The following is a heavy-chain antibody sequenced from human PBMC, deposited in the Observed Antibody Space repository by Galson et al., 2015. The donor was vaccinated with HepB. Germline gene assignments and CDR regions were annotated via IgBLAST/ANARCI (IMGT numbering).Heavy chain of an antibody. CDR1: GFTFSSYA. Sequence: SLRLSCAASGFTFSSYAMGWVRQAPGKGLEWVSTISGSGGSTYYADSVKVRFTISRDNSKNTLYLQMNSLRAEDTAVYYCAKEGGYGGGVVDYWGQGTLVTVSS. V-gene: IGHV3-23*01. CDR3: AKEGGYGGGVVDY. D-gene: IGHD4-23*01. J-gene: IGHJ4*02. CDR2: ISGSGGST.